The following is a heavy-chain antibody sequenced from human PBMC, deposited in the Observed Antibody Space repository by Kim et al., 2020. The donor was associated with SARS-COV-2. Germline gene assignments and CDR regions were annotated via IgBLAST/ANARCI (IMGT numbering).Heavy chain of an antibody. Sequence: SVKGRFTIARDNAKNSLYLQMNSRRGEDTAVYYCARTRRSDFDWLPPPDYWGQGTLVTVSS. CDR3: ARTRRSDFDWLPPPDY. D-gene: IGHD3-9*01. V-gene: IGHV3-11*06. J-gene: IGHJ4*02.